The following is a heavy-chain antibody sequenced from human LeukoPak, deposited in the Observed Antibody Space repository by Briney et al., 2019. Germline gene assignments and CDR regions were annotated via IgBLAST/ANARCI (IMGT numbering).Heavy chain of an antibody. CDR2: IRYYGSNK. Sequence: GGSLRLSGAASGFTFSSYGMQWVRQAPGKGLEWVAFIRYYGSNKYYADSVKGRFTTSRDNSKNTLYLQMNSLRAEDTAVYYCATGKERATIDYWGQGTLVTVSS. CDR3: ATGKERATIDY. V-gene: IGHV3-30*02. D-gene: IGHD5-24*01. J-gene: IGHJ4*02. CDR1: GFTFSSYG.